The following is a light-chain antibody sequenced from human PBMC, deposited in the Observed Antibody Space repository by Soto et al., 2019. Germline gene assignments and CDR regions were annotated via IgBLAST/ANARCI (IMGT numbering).Light chain of an antibody. V-gene: IGKV3-15*01. CDR1: QRISSD. J-gene: IGKJ1*01. CDR2: GAS. CDR3: QQYNNWPWT. Sequence: EKVMTQSPATLSVSPGERATLSCRASQRISSDLAWYQQKPGQAPRLLIYGASTRATGIPARFSGSGSGTDFTLTISSLQSEDFAVYYCQQYNNWPWTFGQGTKVEI.